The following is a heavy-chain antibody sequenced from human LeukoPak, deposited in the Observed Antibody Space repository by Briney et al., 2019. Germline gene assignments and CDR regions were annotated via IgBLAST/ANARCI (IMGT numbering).Heavy chain of an antibody. CDR3: ARKKRRTTQNRNWFDP. V-gene: IGHV4-59*12. Sequence: SETLSLTCTVSGGSISSYYWSWIRQPPGKGLEWIGYIYYSGSTNYNPSLKSRVTISVDTSKNQFSLKLSSVTAADTAVYYCARKKRRTTQNRNWFDPWGQGTLVTVSS. CDR2: IYYSGST. J-gene: IGHJ5*02. D-gene: IGHD1-1*01. CDR1: GGSISSYY.